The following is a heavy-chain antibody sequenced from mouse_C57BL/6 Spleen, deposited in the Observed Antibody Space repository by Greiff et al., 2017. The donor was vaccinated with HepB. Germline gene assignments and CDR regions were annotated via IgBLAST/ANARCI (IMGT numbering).Heavy chain of an antibody. J-gene: IGHJ4*01. D-gene: IGHD1-1*01. V-gene: IGHV5-17*01. Sequence: EVMLVESGGGLVKPGGSLKLSCAASGFTFSDYGITWVRQAPEKGLEWVAYISSGSGTTYYADTVKGRFTISGDNAKNTLFLQMTSLRSEDTAMYYCASPTTVVATKYAMDYWGQGTSVTVSS. CDR3: ASPTTVVATKYAMDY. CDR2: ISSGSGTT. CDR1: GFTFSDYG.